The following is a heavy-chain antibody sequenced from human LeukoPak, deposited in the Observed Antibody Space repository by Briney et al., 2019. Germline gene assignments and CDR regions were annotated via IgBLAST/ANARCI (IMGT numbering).Heavy chain of an antibody. CDR1: GFTFSSYG. CDR2: ISYDGSNK. CDR3: ASPGLSGSFYHYFDY. V-gene: IGHV3-30*19. D-gene: IGHD1-26*01. J-gene: IGHJ4*02. Sequence: GRSLRLSCAASGFTFSSYGMHWVRQAPGEGLEWVAIISYDGSNKYYADSVKGRFTISRDNSKNTLYLQMNSLRAEDAAVYYCASPGLSGSFYHYFDYWGQGTLVTVSS.